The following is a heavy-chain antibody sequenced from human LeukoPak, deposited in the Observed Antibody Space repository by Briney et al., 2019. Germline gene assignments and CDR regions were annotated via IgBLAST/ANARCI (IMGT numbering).Heavy chain of an antibody. CDR3: AKRETHSWHFDY. D-gene: IGHD1-26*01. CDR1: GYSFTNYW. J-gene: IGHJ4*02. CDR2: IYPGDSDT. V-gene: IGHV5-51*01. Sequence: GESLKISCKGSGYSFTNYWIAWLRQMPGKGLEWMGIIYPGDSDTRYSPSFQGQVTISADKSISTAYLQWSSLKASDTAIYYCAKRETHSWHFDYWGQGALVTVSS.